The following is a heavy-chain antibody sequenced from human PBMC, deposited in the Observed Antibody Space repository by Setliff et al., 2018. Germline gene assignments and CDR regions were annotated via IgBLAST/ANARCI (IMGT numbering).Heavy chain of an antibody. CDR2: INPNSGGT. D-gene: IGHD6-13*01. Sequence: GASVKVSCKASGYTFTGYYMHWVRQAPGQGLEWMGWINPNSGGTNYAQKFQGRVTMNRDTSISTAYMELSWLRSDDTAVYYCARVPRNSRDYYYGMDVWGQGTTVTVSS. J-gene: IGHJ6*02. CDR1: GYTFTGYY. CDR3: ARVPRNSRDYYYGMDV. V-gene: IGHV1-2*02.